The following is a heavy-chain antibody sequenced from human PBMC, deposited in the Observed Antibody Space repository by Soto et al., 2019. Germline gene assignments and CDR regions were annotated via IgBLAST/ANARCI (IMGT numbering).Heavy chain of an antibody. Sequence: GSLRLSCAVSGFTVINTYLSWVRQAPGKGLEWVAMISQDGSNKNYADSVKGRFTISRDNSRDTLYLEMNSLRPEDTAQYYCARDVMTSVTEDYWGQGTLVTVSS. CDR2: ISQDGSNK. CDR1: GFTVINTY. V-gene: IGHV3-30-3*01. J-gene: IGHJ4*02. D-gene: IGHD4-17*01. CDR3: ARDVMTSVTEDY.